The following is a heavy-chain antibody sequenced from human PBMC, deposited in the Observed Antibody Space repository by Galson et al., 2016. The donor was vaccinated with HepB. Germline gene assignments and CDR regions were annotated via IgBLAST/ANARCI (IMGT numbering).Heavy chain of an antibody. D-gene: IGHD3-9*01. Sequence: SLRLSCAGSPFTLSSYDMNWVRQAPGKGLEWVSYITNSGSTIYYADSVKGRFTISRDNAKSSLYLQMNSLRDEDTAVYYCARGGRYFDWLLVRDADFDYWGQGTLVTVSS. CDR3: ARGGRYFDWLLVRDADFDY. V-gene: IGHV3-48*02. CDR1: PFTLSSYD. J-gene: IGHJ4*02. CDR2: ITNSGSTI.